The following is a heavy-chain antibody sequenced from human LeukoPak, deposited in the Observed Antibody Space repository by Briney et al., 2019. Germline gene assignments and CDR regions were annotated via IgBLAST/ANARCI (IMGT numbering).Heavy chain of an antibody. CDR3: PRGTVRDIVVVPAAIPFDY. Sequence: SETLSLTCAVYGGSFSGYYWSWIRQPPGKGLELIGEINHSGSTNYNPSLKSRVTISVDTSKNQFSLKLSSVTAADTAVYYCPRGTVRDIVVVPAAIPFDYWGQGTLVTVSS. J-gene: IGHJ4*02. D-gene: IGHD2-2*02. V-gene: IGHV4-34*01. CDR2: INHSGST. CDR1: GGSFSGYY.